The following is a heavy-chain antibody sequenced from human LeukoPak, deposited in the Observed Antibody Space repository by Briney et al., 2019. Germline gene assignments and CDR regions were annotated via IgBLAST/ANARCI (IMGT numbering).Heavy chain of an antibody. J-gene: IGHJ5*02. D-gene: IGHD6-13*01. Sequence: GGSLRLSCAGSGFIFSQFWMQWVRQIPGKGLVWVSRINGDGSSTNYADSVKGRFTISRDNSKNTLYLQMNSLRAEDTAVYYCAKDSSSWSGGWFDPWGQGTLVTVSS. CDR1: GFIFSQFW. CDR2: INGDGSST. CDR3: AKDSSSWSGGWFDP. V-gene: IGHV3-74*01.